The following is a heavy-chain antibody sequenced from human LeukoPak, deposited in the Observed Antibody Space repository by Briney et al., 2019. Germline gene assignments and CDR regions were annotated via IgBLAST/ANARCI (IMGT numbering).Heavy chain of an antibody. CDR1: GGSFSGYY. CDR3: ARARGYYDSSGYYYRAHYFDY. CDR2: INHSGST. D-gene: IGHD3-22*01. J-gene: IGHJ4*02. Sequence: SETLSLTCAVYGGSFSGYYWSWIRQPPGKGLEWIGEINHSGSTNYNPSLESRVTISVDTSKNQFSLKLSSVTAADTAVYYCARARGYYDSSGYYYRAHYFDYWGQGTLVTVSS. V-gene: IGHV4-34*01.